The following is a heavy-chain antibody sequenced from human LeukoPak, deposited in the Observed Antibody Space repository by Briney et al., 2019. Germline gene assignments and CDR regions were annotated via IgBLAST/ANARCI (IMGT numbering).Heavy chain of an antibody. J-gene: IGHJ6*03. CDR1: RGSISSSHYY. Sequence: PSETLSLTCSVSRGSISSSHYYWGWIRQPPGKGLEWIGTIYYSGTTYYNPSLESRVTIPEDTSKNQFSLTLRSVTAADTAVYYCARQISDYYYYYIDVWGKGTTVTVSS. CDR2: IYYSGTT. D-gene: IGHD3-10*01. CDR3: ARQISDYYYYYIDV. V-gene: IGHV4-39*01.